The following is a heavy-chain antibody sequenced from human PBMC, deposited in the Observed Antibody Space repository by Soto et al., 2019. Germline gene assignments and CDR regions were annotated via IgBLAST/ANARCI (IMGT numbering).Heavy chain of an antibody. V-gene: IGHV1-2*04. D-gene: IGHD2-15*01. CDR2: INPNSGGT. CDR1: GYTFTGYY. Sequence: ASVKVSCKASGYTFTGYYMHWVRQAPGQGLEWMGWINPNSGGTNYAQKIKSWVTMTRDTSISTAYMVLSRLRSDDTAVYYCARDRGYCSGGSCVYAFDIWG. CDR3: ARDRGYCSGGSCVYAFDI. J-gene: IGHJ3*02.